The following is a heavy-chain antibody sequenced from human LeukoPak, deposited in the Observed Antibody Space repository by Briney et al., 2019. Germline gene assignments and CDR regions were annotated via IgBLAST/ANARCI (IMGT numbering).Heavy chain of an antibody. V-gene: IGHV4-34*01. J-gene: IGHJ4*02. CDR2: INHSGST. Sequence: PSETLSLTCTVSGGSISSYYWSWIRQPPGKGLEWIGEINHSGSTNYNPSLKSRVTISVDTSKNQFSLKLSSVTAADTAVYYCARDLGSSWFLDYWGQGTLVTVSS. CDR3: ARDLGSSWFLDY. D-gene: IGHD6-13*01. CDR1: GGSISSYY.